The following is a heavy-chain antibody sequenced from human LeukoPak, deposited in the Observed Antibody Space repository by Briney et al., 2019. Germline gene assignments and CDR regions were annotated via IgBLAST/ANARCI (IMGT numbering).Heavy chain of an antibody. V-gene: IGHV3-30*04. D-gene: IGHD6-13*01. CDR1: GYSFTSYA. CDR2: ISFDGSNK. Sequence: SCKASGYSFTSYAINWVRQAPGKGLEWVAVISFDGSNKYCSDSVKGRFTISRDNSKNTLYLQMNSLRAEDTAVYYCAKDPIPGRIAAAGTGWFDYWGQGTLVTVSS. CDR3: AKDPIPGRIAAAGTGWFDY. J-gene: IGHJ5*01.